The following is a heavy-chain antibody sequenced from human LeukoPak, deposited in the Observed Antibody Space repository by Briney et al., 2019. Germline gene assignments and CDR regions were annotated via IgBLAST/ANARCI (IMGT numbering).Heavy chain of an antibody. Sequence: GGPLRLSCAASGFTFSGFAMGWVPQAPGKGLEWGLAISGIGGSTYYADSVKGRFTISRDNSKNTLYLQMNSLRAEDTAVYYCAKDGIEGATNYFDYWSQGTLVTVSS. CDR3: AKDGIEGATNYFDY. CDR1: GFTFSGFA. D-gene: IGHD1-26*01. V-gene: IGHV3-23*01. J-gene: IGHJ4*02. CDR2: ISGIGGST.